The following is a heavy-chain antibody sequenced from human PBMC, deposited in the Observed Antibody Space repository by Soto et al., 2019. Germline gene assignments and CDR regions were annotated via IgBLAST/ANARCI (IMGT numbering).Heavy chain of an antibody. CDR1: GYTFSIYG. CDR2: ISAYNGNT. Sequence: ASVKVSCKASGYTFSIYGISWVRQAPGQGLEWMGWISAYNGNTNYAQKLQGRVTMTTDTSTSTAYMELRSLRSDDTAVYSCARGEREWHAFEIWGQETMVTVSS. CDR3: ARGEREWHAFEI. V-gene: IGHV1-18*01. D-gene: IGHD3-3*01. J-gene: IGHJ3*02.